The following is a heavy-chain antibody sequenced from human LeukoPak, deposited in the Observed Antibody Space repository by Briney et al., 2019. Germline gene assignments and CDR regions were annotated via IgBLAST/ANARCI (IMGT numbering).Heavy chain of an antibody. CDR1: GYTFTGYY. CDR3: ARGRGSSTRYYYYYGMDV. D-gene: IGHD2-2*01. Sequence: GASVKVSCKASGYTFTGYYMHWVRQAPGQGLEWMGWINPNSGGTNYAQKFQGRVTMTRDTSISTAYMELSRLRSDDTAVYHCARGRGSSTRYYYYYGMDVWGQGTTVTVSS. V-gene: IGHV1-2*02. CDR2: INPNSGGT. J-gene: IGHJ6*02.